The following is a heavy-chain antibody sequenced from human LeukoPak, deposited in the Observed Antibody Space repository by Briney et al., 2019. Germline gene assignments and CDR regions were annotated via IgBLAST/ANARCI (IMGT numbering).Heavy chain of an antibody. D-gene: IGHD1-26*01. CDR1: DGSINSYY. CDR2: IHSSGAT. V-gene: IGHV4-4*09. CDR3: ARLGSYSAH. J-gene: IGHJ4*02. Sequence: PSETLSLTCSVSDGSINSYYWSWIRQPPGKGLEWIGYIHSSGATHYNPSLKSRVTTSLDTSKNQFSLKLSSVTAADTAVYYCARLGSYSAHWGQGTLVTVSS.